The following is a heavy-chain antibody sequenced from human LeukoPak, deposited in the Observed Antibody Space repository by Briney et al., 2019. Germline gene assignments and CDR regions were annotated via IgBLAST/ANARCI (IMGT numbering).Heavy chain of an antibody. CDR3: ARGGSYSTYFDY. V-gene: IGHV3-30-3*01. Sequence: GGSLRLSCAASGFTFSSYAMHWVRQAPGKGLEWVAVISYDGSNKYYADSVKGRFTISRDNSKNTLYLQMNSLRAEDTAVCYCARGGSYSTYFDYWGQGTLVTVSS. CDR2: ISYDGSNK. CDR1: GFTFSSYA. D-gene: IGHD1-26*01. J-gene: IGHJ4*02.